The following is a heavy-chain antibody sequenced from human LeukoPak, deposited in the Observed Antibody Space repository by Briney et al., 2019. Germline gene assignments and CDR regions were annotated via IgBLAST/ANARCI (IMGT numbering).Heavy chain of an antibody. Sequence: GGSLRLSCAASRITFSNYWMNWVRQAPGKGLEWVANIKQDGSEKQYVDSVKGRFTISRDNAKNSLYLQMNSLRAEDTAVYYCARDGYDYVWGSYREGFYYFDYWGQGTLVTVSS. CDR1: RITFSNYW. J-gene: IGHJ4*02. V-gene: IGHV3-7*04. D-gene: IGHD3-16*02. CDR3: ARDGYDYVWGSYREGFYYFDY. CDR2: IKQDGSEK.